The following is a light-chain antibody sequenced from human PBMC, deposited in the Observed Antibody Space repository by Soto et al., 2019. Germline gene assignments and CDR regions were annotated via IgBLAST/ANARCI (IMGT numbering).Light chain of an antibody. CDR1: QSVSSSY. Sequence: EIVLTQSPGTLSLSPGERATLSCRASQSVSSSYLAWYQQTPGQAPRLLIYDASSRATGIPDRFTGSGSGTDFTLTISRLEPEDFAVYYCHQYGSSPRTFDQGTKVEIK. CDR2: DAS. V-gene: IGKV3-20*01. J-gene: IGKJ1*01. CDR3: HQYGSSPRT.